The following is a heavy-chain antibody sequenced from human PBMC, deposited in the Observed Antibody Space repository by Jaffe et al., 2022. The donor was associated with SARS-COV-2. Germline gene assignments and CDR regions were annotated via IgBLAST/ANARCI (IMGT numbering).Heavy chain of an antibody. J-gene: IGHJ6*02. CDR1: GFTFGNSW. Sequence: EMQLVESGGGLVQPGGSLRLSCVASGFTFGNSWMSWVRLAPGTGLEWVANINVDGTEKNYVDSVRGRFSTSRDNAKDSLYLQMNSLRVEDTAVYYCARGHFGMDVWGQGTTVTVSS. CDR2: INVDGTEK. CDR3: ARGHFGMDV. V-gene: IGHV3-7*03.